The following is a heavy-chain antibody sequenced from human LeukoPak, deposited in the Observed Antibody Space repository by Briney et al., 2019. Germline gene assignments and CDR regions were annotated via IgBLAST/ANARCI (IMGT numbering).Heavy chain of an antibody. CDR1: GFTFSSCG. J-gene: IGHJ4*02. D-gene: IGHD6-13*01. V-gene: IGHV3-30*18. CDR3: AKTFYSSSWYRIDY. Sequence: GRSLRLSCAAAGFTFSSCGMHWVSQAPGKGLEWVAVISYDGSNKYYADSVKGRFTISRDNSKNTLYLQMNSLRAEDTAVYYCAKTFYSSSWYRIDYWGQGTLVTVSS. CDR2: ISYDGSNK.